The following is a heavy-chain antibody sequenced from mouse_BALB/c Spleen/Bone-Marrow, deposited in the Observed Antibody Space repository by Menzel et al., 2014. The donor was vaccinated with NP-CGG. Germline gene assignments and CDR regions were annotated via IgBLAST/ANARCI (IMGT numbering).Heavy chain of an antibody. D-gene: IGHD1-1*01. CDR2: IAPGSGNI. CDR1: VYTFTSYW. CDR3: ARSYYVSSPYAMDY. Sequence: DLVKPGASVKLSCKASVYTFTSYWINWVKQRPGQGLEWIGRIAPGSGNIYYNEMFKVKATLTVDASSSTDYIQLSSLSSEDSAVYFCARSYYVSSPYAMDYWGPRTSVTVSS. V-gene: IGHV1S41*01. J-gene: IGHJ4*01.